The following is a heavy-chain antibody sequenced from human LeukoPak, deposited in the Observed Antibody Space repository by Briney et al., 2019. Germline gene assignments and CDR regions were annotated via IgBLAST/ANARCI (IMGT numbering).Heavy chain of an antibody. V-gene: IGHV1-18*04. CDR3: AIVTGLYSSEYYFDY. D-gene: IGHD6-19*01. CDR2: ISAYNGNT. J-gene: IGHJ4*02. CDR1: GYTFTSYG. Sequence: GGSVRVSCKASGYTFTSYGISWVRQAPGQGLEWMGWISAYNGNTNYAQKLQGRVTMTTDTSTSTAYMELRSLRSDDTAVYYCAIVTGLYSSEYYFDYWGQGTLVTVSS.